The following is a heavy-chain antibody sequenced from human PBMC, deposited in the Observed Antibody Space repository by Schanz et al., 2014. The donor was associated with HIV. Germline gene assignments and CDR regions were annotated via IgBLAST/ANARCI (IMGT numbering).Heavy chain of an antibody. D-gene: IGHD3-16*01. V-gene: IGHV1-18*01. CDR1: GHTSTNYG. CDR2: ISANNGNT. CDR3: ARITGEHYYAMDV. J-gene: IGHJ6*02. Sequence: QVQLVQSGAEVKKPGASVKVSCKASGHTSTNYGITWVRQAPGQGLEWMAWISANNGNTYYAQKVQGRVSMATDTSTNTAYMELRSLRSDDTAVYYCARITGEHYYAMDVWDQGTTVTVTS.